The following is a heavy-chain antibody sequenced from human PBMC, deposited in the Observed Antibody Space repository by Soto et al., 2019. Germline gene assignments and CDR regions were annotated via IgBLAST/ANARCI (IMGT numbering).Heavy chain of an antibody. J-gene: IGHJ5*02. CDR3: ARDTELIAAAGTVNWFDP. Sequence: SETLSLTCTVSGGSVSSGIYYWSWIRHPPGKGLEWIGYIYYSGSTNYNPSLKSRVTISVDTSKNQFSLKLRSVTAADTAVYYCARDTELIAAAGTVNWFDPWGKGTLVKVYS. CDR1: GGSVSSGIYY. CDR2: IYYSGST. D-gene: IGHD6-13*01. V-gene: IGHV4-61*01.